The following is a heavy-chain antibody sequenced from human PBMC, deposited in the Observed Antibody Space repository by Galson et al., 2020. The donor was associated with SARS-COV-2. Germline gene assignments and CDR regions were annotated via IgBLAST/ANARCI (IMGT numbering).Heavy chain of an antibody. V-gene: IGHV3-30*04. CDR3: ARTLVVIMDYFDY. CDR2: ISYDGSNK. CDR1: GFTFSSYA. D-gene: IGHD3-22*01. J-gene: IGHJ4*02. Sequence: GGSLRLSCAASGFTFSSYAMHWVRQAPGKGLEWVAVISYDGSNKYYADSVKGRFTISRDNSKNTLYLQMNSLRAEDTAVYYCARTLVVIMDYFDYWGQGTLVTVSS.